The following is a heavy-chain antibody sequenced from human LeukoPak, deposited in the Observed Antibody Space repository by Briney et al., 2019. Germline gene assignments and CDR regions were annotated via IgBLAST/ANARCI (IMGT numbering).Heavy chain of an antibody. CDR2: ISWDGDST. CDR3: AKAVDYDILTGYSY. D-gene: IGHD3-9*01. CDR1: GFTFVDYA. Sequence: GGSLRLSCAASGFTFVDYAMHWVRHAPGKGLEWVSLISWDGDSTYYADSVKGRFTISRDNSKNSLYLQMNSLRAEDTALYYCAKAVDYDILTGYSYWGQGTLVTVSS. J-gene: IGHJ4*02. V-gene: IGHV3-43D*03.